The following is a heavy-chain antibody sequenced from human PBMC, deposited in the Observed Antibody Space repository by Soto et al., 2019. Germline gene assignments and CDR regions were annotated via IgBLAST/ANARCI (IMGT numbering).Heavy chain of an antibody. CDR2: IYYSGST. CDR3: ARDRYCSGGSCLFKGPGGGFDP. J-gene: IGHJ5*02. D-gene: IGHD2-15*01. Sequence: QVQLQESGPGLVKPSETLSLTCTVSGGSVSSGSYYWSWIRQPPGKGLEWIGYIYYSGSTNNNPYHKSRLTISVDPTKTQSSLMLSSVTAADTAVYYCARDRYCSGGSCLFKGPGGGFDPWGQGTLVTVSS. CDR1: GGSVSSGSYY. V-gene: IGHV4-61*01.